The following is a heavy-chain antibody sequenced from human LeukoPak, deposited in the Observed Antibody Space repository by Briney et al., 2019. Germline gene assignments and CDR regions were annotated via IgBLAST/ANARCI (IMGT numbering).Heavy chain of an antibody. D-gene: IGHD5-18*01. CDR2: IYSGGST. J-gene: IGHJ4*02. CDR3: ARKYTYGLYFDY. CDR1: GFTVSSNY. Sequence: PGGSLRLSCGASGFTVSSNYMSWVRQAPGKGLEWVSVIYSGGSTSYTDSVKGRFTISRDNSKNTLYLQMNSLRADDTAVYYCARKYTYGLYFDYWGQGTLVTVSS. V-gene: IGHV3-53*01.